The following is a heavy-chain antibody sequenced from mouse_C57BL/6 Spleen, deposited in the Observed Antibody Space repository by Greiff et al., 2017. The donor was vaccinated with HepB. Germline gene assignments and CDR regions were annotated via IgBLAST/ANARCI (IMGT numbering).Heavy chain of an antibody. CDR1: GYTFTSYW. CDR2: IYPSDSET. J-gene: IGHJ1*03. CDR3: ARSYYYYGSRYFDV. D-gene: IGHD1-1*01. Sequence: VQLQQPGAELVRPGSSVKLSCKASGYTFTSYWMDWVKQRPGQGLEWIGNIYPSDSETHYNQKFKDKATLTVDKSSSTAYMQLSSLTSEDSAVYYCARSYYYYGSRYFDVWGTGTTVTVSS. V-gene: IGHV1-61*01.